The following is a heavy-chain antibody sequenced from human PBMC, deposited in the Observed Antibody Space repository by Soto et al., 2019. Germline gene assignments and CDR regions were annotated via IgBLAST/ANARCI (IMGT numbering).Heavy chain of an antibody. Sequence: ASVKVSCKASGYSFTGYYIHWVRQAPRQGLEWLGWINPNSGGTNYAQKFQGWVTMTRDTSISTTYMELSRLRSDDTAVYYCARSAAGPGYGMDVWAQGTTVTVSS. CDR1: GYSFTGYY. CDR3: ARSAAGPGYGMDV. J-gene: IGHJ6*01. CDR2: INPNSGGT. D-gene: IGHD6-13*01. V-gene: IGHV1-2*04.